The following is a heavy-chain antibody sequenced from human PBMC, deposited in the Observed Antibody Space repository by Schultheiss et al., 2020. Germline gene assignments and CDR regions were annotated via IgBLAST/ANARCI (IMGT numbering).Heavy chain of an antibody. J-gene: IGHJ6*02. V-gene: IGHV3-23*01. D-gene: IGHD2-2*01. CDR3: ARGGYCSSTSCRGYGMDV. CDR2: IGGSGYTT. CDR1: GFTFINYA. Sequence: WGSLRLSCAASGFTFINYAMSWVRQAPGKGLEWVSAIGGSGYTTHYADSVKGRFTISRDNSKNTLYLQMNSLRAEDTAVYYCARGGYCSSTSCRGYGMDVWGQGTTVTVSS.